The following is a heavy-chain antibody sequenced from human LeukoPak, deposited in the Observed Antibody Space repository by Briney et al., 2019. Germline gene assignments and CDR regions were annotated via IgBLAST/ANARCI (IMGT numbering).Heavy chain of an antibody. J-gene: IGHJ4*02. CDR1: GFSFNNYP. CDR2: ISTTGGST. CDR3: AKDWTTVVTPKGYYFDS. Sequence: PGGSLTLPCPASGFSFNNYPMSWVRQPQGKGREGVPAISTTGGSTYYADSVKGRFTVSRDNSKNTLSLQMDSPRVEDTALYYCAKDWTTVVTPKGYYFDSWGQGTLVTVSS. D-gene: IGHD4-23*01. V-gene: IGHV3-23*01.